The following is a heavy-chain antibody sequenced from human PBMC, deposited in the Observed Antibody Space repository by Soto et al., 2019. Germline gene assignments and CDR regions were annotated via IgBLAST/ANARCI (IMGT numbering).Heavy chain of an antibody. J-gene: IGHJ6*02. V-gene: IGHV3-30*18. Sequence: GGSLRLSCAASGFTFSSYGMHWVRQAPGKGLEWVAVISYDGSNKYYADSVKGRFTISRDNSKNTLYLQMNSLRAEDTVVYYFAKVSRGAAASPFYYYYGMDVWGQGTTVTVSS. D-gene: IGHD2-2*01. CDR1: GFTFSSYG. CDR2: ISYDGSNK. CDR3: AKVSRGAAASPFYYYYGMDV.